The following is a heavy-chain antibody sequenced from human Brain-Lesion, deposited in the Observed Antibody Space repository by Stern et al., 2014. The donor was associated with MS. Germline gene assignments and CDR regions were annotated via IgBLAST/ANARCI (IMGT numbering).Heavy chain of an antibody. V-gene: IGHV3-7*01. D-gene: IGHD3-3*01. J-gene: IGHJ6*02. Sequence: EMQMVESGGGLVQPGGSLTISCTAAGFTFGNYWMTWVRQAPGKGLEWVANIQEDGTEKNYVDSVKGRFPISRDNARNSLYLQMNSLRVEDTALYYCARVYNTIYGIVTQRGSGMDVWGQGTTVIVSS. CDR3: ARVYNTIYGIVTQRGSGMDV. CDR1: GFTFGNYW. CDR2: IQEDGTEK.